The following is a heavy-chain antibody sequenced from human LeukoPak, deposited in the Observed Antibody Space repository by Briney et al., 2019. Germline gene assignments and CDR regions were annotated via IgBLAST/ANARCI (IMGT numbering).Heavy chain of an antibody. CDR2: IYYSGST. J-gene: IGHJ4*02. D-gene: IGHD1-26*01. Sequence: PSETLSLTCTVSGGSISSSSYYWGWIRQPPGKGLEWIGSIYYSGSTYYNPSLKSRVTISVDTSKNQFSLKLSSVTAADTAVYYCARDTGLIVGATGLDYWGQGTLVTVSS. CDR3: ARDTGLIVGATGLDY. CDR1: GGSISSSSYY. V-gene: IGHV4-39*07.